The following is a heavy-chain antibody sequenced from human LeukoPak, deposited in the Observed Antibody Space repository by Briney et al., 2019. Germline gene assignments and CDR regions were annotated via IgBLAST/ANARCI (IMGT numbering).Heavy chain of an antibody. CDR3: ARSAYSGAWPLDY. CDR1: GFTFSDHY. V-gene: IGHV3-72*01. D-gene: IGHD6-19*01. CDR2: IRNKANNYTT. J-gene: IGHJ4*02. Sequence: GGSLRLSCAASGFTFSDHYMDWVRQAPGKGLEWVGRIRNKANNYTTEYAASVKGRFTISGDDSKNSLYLQMDSLKTEDTAVYYCARSAYSGAWPLDYWGQGILVTVSS.